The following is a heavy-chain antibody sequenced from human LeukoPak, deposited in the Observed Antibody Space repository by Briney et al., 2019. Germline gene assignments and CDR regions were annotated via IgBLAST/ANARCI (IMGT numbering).Heavy chain of an antibody. CDR3: ARTPVMYREFGGRIDP. D-gene: IGHD2-15*01. Sequence: SETLSLTCTVSGGSINNYYWSWIRQPPGKRLEWIGRITYSGSTNYNPSLKSRVTISVDTSSNQFALKLSSVTAVDTAMYYCARTPVMYREFGGRIDPGGQGALVTVSS. CDR2: ITYSGST. CDR1: GGSINNYY. V-gene: IGHV4-59*12. J-gene: IGHJ5*02.